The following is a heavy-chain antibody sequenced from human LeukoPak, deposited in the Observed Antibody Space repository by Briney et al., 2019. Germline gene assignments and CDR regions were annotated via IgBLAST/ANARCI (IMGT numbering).Heavy chain of an antibody. D-gene: IGHD3-10*01. CDR1: GFTFSSYG. V-gene: IGHV3-30*02. J-gene: IGHJ4*02. CDR2: IRYDGSNK. Sequence: GESLRLSCAASGFTFSSYGMHWVRQAPGKGLEWVAFIRYDGSNKYYADSVKGRFTISRDNSKNTLYLQMNSLRAEDTAVYYCAKDQGALLLWLGAPDFDYWGQGTLVTVSS. CDR3: AKDQGALLLWLGAPDFDY.